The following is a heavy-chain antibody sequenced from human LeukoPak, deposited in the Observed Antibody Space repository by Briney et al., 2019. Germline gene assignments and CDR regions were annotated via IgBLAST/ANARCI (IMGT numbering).Heavy chain of an antibody. D-gene: IGHD6-19*01. V-gene: IGHV1-46*01. Sequence: ASVKVSCKASGFTFTNYYMHWVRQAPGQGLEWMGLISPTGSSTNYAQKFRGRVTMTRDTSTTTVYMELSSLRSEDTAVYYCARDIAVAGTHYYGMDVWGQGTTVTVSS. CDR2: ISPTGSST. CDR3: ARDIAVAGTHYYGMDV. CDR1: GFTFTNYY. J-gene: IGHJ6*02.